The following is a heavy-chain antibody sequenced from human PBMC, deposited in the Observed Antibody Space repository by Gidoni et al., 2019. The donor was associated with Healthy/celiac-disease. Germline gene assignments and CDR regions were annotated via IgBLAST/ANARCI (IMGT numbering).Heavy chain of an antibody. CDR2: ISYDGSNK. CDR3: ARDSAGGHVLLWFGGLDY. V-gene: IGHV3-30*01. Sequence: VQLVESGGGVVQPGRSLRLSCAASGFTFSSYAMHWVRQAPCKGLEWGAVISYDGSNKYSADSVKGRFTISRDNSKNTLYLQMNSLRAEDTAVYYCARDSAGGHVLLWFGGLDYWGQGTLVTVSS. CDR1: GFTFSSYA. D-gene: IGHD3-10*01. J-gene: IGHJ4*02.